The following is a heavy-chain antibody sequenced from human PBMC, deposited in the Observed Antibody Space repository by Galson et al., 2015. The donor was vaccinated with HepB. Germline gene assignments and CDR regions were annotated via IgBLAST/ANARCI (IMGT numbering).Heavy chain of an antibody. Sequence: SLRPACAASGFTCSGTAIHWVRQASGTGPEGIGRIRSKANNYAAFYVPSLKGRFTVSRDDSKNMAYLHMRSLKTDDTAVYYCVRSGDLSRYSSRWGQGTLVTVSS. CDR3: VRSGDLSRYSSR. CDR2: IRSKANNYAA. V-gene: IGHV3-73*01. CDR1: GFTCSGTA. J-gene: IGHJ4*02. D-gene: IGHD6-13*01.